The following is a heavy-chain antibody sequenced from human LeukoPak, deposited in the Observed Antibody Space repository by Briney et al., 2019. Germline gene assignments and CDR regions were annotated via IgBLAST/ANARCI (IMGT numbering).Heavy chain of an antibody. V-gene: IGHV4-34*01. Sequence: SETLSLTCAVYGRSFSGYYWSWIRQPPGKGLEWIGEINHSGSTNYNPSLKSRVTISVDTSKNQFSLKLSSVTAADTAVYYCARHSAYCGGDCWLYWYFDLWGRGTLVTVSS. J-gene: IGHJ2*01. CDR2: INHSGST. CDR1: GRSFSGYY. CDR3: ARHSAYCGGDCWLYWYFDL. D-gene: IGHD2-21*02.